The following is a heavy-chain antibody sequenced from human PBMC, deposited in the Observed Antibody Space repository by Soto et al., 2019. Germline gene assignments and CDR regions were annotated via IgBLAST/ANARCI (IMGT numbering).Heavy chain of an antibody. CDR2: IYYSGST. CDR1: GGSISSYY. J-gene: IGHJ5*02. CDR3: ARQNVNYVILTGYSQEVWLAP. D-gene: IGHD3-9*01. Sequence: PSETLSLTCTVSGGSISSYYWSWIRQPPGKGLECIGYIYYSGSTNYNPSLKSRVTISVDTSKNQFSLKLSSVTAADTAVYYCARQNVNYVILTGYSQEVWLAPCGQGTLVTGSS. V-gene: IGHV4-59*08.